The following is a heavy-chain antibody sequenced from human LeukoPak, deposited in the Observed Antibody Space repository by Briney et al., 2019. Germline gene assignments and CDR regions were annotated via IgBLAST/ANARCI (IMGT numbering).Heavy chain of an antibody. Sequence: ASVKVSCKASGYTFSTYAVHWVRQAPGQRLEWMGWISTGNGYTESSQKFQDRLTITRDTSASTAYMELSSLRSEDTAVYYCAKDGSGWSFDYWGQGTLVPVSS. V-gene: IGHV1-3*04. CDR2: ISTGNGYT. CDR1: GYTFSTYA. J-gene: IGHJ4*02. D-gene: IGHD6-19*01. CDR3: AKDGSGWSFDY.